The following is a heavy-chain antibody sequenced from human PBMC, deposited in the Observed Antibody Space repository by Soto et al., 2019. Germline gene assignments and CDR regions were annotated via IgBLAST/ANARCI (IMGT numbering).Heavy chain of an antibody. CDR1: GYSFTSYW. Sequence: GESLKISCXGSGYSFTSYWIGWVRQMPGKGLEWMGIIYPGDSDTRYSPSFQGQVTISADKSISTAYLQWSSLKASDTAMYYCARKTIEYSSSSYYYYGMDVWGQGTTVTVSS. D-gene: IGHD6-6*01. CDR2: IYPGDSDT. J-gene: IGHJ6*02. V-gene: IGHV5-51*01. CDR3: ARKTIEYSSSSYYYYGMDV.